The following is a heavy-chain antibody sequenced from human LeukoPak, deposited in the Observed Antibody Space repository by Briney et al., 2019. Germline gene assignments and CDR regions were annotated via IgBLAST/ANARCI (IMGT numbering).Heavy chain of an antibody. CDR2: INTDESDT. CDR1: GFTFSSYW. CDR3: ARDSRNGLAFDI. Sequence: PGGSLRLSCAASGFTFSSYWMHWVRQAPGKGPVWVSRINTDESDTSSADSVKGRFTISRDNSKNTLYLQMNSLRAEDTAVYYCARDSRNGLAFDIWGQGTMVTVSS. D-gene: IGHD4-17*01. J-gene: IGHJ3*02. V-gene: IGHV3-74*03.